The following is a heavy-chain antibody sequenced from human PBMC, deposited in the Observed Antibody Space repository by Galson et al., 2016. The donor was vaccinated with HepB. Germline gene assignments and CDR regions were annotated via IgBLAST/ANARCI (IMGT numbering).Heavy chain of an antibody. J-gene: IGHJ3*01. D-gene: IGHD1-1*01. Sequence: SLRLSCAASEFTFDDYAMHWVRPAPGEGLEWVEGINWNSGSIYYEASVKGRFTTSRDNAKNSLFPQMDSLRPEDAALYFCVKDKGNGVTSDGLDLWGQGTMVIVSS. V-gene: IGHV3-9*01. CDR2: INWNSGSI. CDR1: EFTFDDYA. CDR3: VKDKGNGVTSDGLDL.